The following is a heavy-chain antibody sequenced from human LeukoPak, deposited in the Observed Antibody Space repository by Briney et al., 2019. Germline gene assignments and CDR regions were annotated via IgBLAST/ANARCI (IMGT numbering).Heavy chain of an antibody. Sequence: GGSLRLSCAASGFTFSSHWMHWVRQAPGKGLVWVSRINSDGSSTSYADSVKGRFTISRDNAKNTLYLQMNSLRAEDTAVYYCARGEAVYAVAEYYFDYWGQGTLVTVSS. CDR1: GFTFSSHW. CDR3: ARGEAVYAVAEYYFDY. V-gene: IGHV3-74*01. CDR2: INSDGSST. D-gene: IGHD6-19*01. J-gene: IGHJ4*02.